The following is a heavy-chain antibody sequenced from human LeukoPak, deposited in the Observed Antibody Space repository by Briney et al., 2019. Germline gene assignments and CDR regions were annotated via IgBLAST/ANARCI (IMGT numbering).Heavy chain of an antibody. D-gene: IGHD5-18*01. CDR2: INHSGST. V-gene: IGHV4-34*01. J-gene: IGHJ6*03. Sequence: ETXXLTXAVYGGSFSGYYWSWIRQPPGKGLEWXGEINHSGSTNYNPSLKSRVTISVDTSKNQFSLKLSSVTAADTAVYYCARLDGYSYGYSYYYYMDVWGKGTTVTVSS. CDR1: GGSFSGYY. CDR3: ARLDGYSYGYSYYYYMDV.